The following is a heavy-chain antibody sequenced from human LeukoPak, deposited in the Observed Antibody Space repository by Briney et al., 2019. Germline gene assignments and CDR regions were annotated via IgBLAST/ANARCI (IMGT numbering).Heavy chain of an antibody. J-gene: IGHJ4*02. D-gene: IGHD3-10*01. CDR2: IYWTGST. V-gene: IGHV4-39*07. Sequence: SETLSLTCTVSGGSISSSSYYWAWIRQPPGKALEWIGSIYWTGSTYYNPSLKSRVTMSVDTSKNQFSLKLSSVTAADTAVYYCARDGSGIVDYWGQGTLVTVSS. CDR1: GGSISSSSYY. CDR3: ARDGSGIVDY.